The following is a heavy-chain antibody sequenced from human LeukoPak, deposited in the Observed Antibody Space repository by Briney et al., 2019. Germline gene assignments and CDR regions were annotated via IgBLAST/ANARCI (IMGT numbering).Heavy chain of an antibody. V-gene: IGHV3-74*01. Sequence: PGGSLRLSCAASGFTFSSYWMHWVRQAPGKGLVWVSRIYSDESGTSYAASVKGRFTISSDNAMNTLYLQMNSLRAEDTAVYSCARAPLGYCSGGSCYGGFNWFDPWGQGTLVTVSS. CDR3: ARAPLGYCSGGSCYGGFNWFDP. J-gene: IGHJ5*02. CDR2: IYSDESGT. D-gene: IGHD2-15*01. CDR1: GFTFSSYW.